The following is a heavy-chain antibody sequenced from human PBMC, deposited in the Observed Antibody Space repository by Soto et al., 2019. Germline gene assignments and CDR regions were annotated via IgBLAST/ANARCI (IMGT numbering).Heavy chain of an antibody. CDR2: INPNSGGT. J-gene: IGHJ3*02. CDR3: ARAVIVGATTDAFDI. V-gene: IGHV1-2*02. CDR1: GYTFTGYY. Sequence: QVQLVQSGAEVKKPGASVKVSCKASGYTFTGYYMHWVRQAPGQGLEWMGWINPNSGGTNYAQKFQGRVTMTRDTSISTDYMELSRLRSDNTAVYYCARAVIVGATTDAFDIWGQGTMVTVSS. D-gene: IGHD1-26*01.